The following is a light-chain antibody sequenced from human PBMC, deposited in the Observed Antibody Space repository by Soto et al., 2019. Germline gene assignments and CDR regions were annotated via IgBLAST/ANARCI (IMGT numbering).Light chain of an antibody. V-gene: IGKV3-20*01. J-gene: IGKJ2*01. CDR3: QQYAGSSYT. CDR2: GAS. Sequence: EIVLTQSPGTLSLSPGEIATLSCRASQSVSSNYLVWYQQKPGQAPRPLIYGASTRATGIPDRFSGSGSGTDFTLTISRLEPEDFAVYYCQQYAGSSYTFGQGTKLEIK. CDR1: QSVSSNY.